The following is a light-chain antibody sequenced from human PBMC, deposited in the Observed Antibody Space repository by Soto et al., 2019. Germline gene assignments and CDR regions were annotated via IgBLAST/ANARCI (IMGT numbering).Light chain of an antibody. CDR1: QDIAIY. J-gene: IGKJ4*01. CDR2: AAS. V-gene: IGKV1-9*01. CDR3: QQLRMYPST. Sequence: IQLTQSPSSLSASVVYRVTITCRASQDIAIYLAWYQQKPVEAPKLLIYAASTLYGGVPSRFSGSGSGTDFALTITSLQAEDFATYYCQQLRMYPSTFGGGTKVDIK.